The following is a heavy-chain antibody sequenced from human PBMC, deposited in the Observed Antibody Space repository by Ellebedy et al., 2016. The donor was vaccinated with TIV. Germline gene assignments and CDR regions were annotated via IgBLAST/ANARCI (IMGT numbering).Heavy chain of an antibody. D-gene: IGHD2-21*02. Sequence: GGSLRLXCAASGFTFSTYWMHWVRQAPGKGLEWVANIKQDGSEIYYVDSVKGRFTISRDNAKSSLYLQMNSLRAEDTAVYYCARALGGGHCYWGQGTLVTVSS. V-gene: IGHV3-7*01. CDR2: IKQDGSEI. CDR1: GFTFSTYW. CDR3: ARALGGGHCY. J-gene: IGHJ4*02.